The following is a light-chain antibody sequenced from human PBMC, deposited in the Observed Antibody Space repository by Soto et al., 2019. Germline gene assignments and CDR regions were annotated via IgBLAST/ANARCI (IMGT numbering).Light chain of an antibody. CDR2: AAS. J-gene: IGKJ2*01. Sequence: DIQLTQSPSFLSASVGDRVTITCRAGQGISSYLAWYQQKPGKAPKLLIYAASTLQSGVPSRFSGSGSGTEFTLTISSLQPEDFATYYCQQLNSYPYTFGQGTKLGIK. CDR1: QGISSY. V-gene: IGKV1-9*01. CDR3: QQLNSYPYT.